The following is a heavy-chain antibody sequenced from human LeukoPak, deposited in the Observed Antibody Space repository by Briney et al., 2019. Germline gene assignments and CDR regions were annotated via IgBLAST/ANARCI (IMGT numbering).Heavy chain of an antibody. Sequence: PSETLSLTCTVSGGSISSSSFHWGWIRQPPGKGLEWIGTIFYSGSTYYNPSLKSRVTMSVDTSKNQFSLKLSSVTAADTAVYYCARVGPQEQLWPQSHDNWGQGTLVTVSS. V-gene: IGHV4-39*01. CDR1: GGSISSSSFH. CDR3: ARVGPQEQLWPQSHDN. D-gene: IGHD5-18*01. J-gene: IGHJ4*02. CDR2: IFYSGST.